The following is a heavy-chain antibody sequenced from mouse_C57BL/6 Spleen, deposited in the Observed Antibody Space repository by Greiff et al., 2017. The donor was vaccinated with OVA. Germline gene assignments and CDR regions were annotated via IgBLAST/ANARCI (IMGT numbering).Heavy chain of an antibody. D-gene: IGHD1-1*01. CDR3: ARWDSSYYFDY. CDR2: IDPSDSET. V-gene: IGHV1-52*01. CDR1: GYTFTSYW. Sequence: QVQLKQPGAELVRPGSSVKLSCKASGYTFTSYWMHWVKQRPIQGLEWIGNIDPSDSETHYNQKFKDKATLTVDKSSSTAYMQLSSLTSEDSAVYYCARWDSSYYFDYWGQGTTLTVSS. J-gene: IGHJ2*01.